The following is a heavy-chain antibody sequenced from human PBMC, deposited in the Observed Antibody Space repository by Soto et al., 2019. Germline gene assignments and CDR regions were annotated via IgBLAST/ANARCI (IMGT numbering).Heavy chain of an antibody. CDR1: GGSISSTNW. J-gene: IGHJ4*02. CDR3: GRISSHGDYAY. CDR2: IYHSGST. V-gene: IGHV4-4*02. D-gene: IGHD4-17*01. Sequence: SETLSLTCAVSGGSISSTNWWSWVRQPPGRGLEWIGEIYHSGSTNYNPSLKSRATISVDKSKNQFSLKLSSVTAADTAVYYYGRISSHGDYAYWGQGTLVTVSS.